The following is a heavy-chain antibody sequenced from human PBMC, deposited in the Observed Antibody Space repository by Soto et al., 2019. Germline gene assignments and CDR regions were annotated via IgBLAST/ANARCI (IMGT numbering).Heavy chain of an antibody. CDR3: ARGRLYGSSPFDY. D-gene: IGHD1-26*01. Sequence: XETLSLTCAVYGWSFSGYYWSWIRQPPGKGLEWIGEINHGGSTKYNPSLKSRVTISVDTSKNQFSLKVRSVTAADTAVYYCARGRLYGSSPFDYWGQGALVTVSS. CDR2: INHGGST. V-gene: IGHV4-34*01. CDR1: GWSFSGYY. J-gene: IGHJ4*02.